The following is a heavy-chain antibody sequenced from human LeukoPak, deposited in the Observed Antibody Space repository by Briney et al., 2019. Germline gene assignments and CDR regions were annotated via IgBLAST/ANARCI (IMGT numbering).Heavy chain of an antibody. D-gene: IGHD2-2*01. Sequence: EASVKVSCKASGYTFTSYGISWVRQAPGQGLEWMGWISAYNGNTNYAQKLQGRVTMATDTSTSTAYMELRSLRSDDTAVNYCARDESVVVPAAAHWGQGTLVTVSS. J-gene: IGHJ4*02. CDR1: GYTFTSYG. V-gene: IGHV1-18*01. CDR3: ARDESVVVPAAAH. CDR2: ISAYNGNT.